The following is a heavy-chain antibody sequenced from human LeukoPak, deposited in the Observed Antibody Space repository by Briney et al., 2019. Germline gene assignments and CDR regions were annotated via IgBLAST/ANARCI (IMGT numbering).Heavy chain of an antibody. J-gene: IGHJ4*02. D-gene: IGHD1-26*01. CDR2: IYYSGST. CDR1: GGSISSSSYY. V-gene: IGHV4-39*01. CDR3: ARGGGSYPIDY. Sequence: SETLSLTCTVSGGSISSSSYYWGWIRQPPGKGLEWIGSIYYSGSTYYNPSLKSRVTVSVDTSKNQFSLKLSSVTAADTAVYYCARGGGSYPIDYWGQGTLVTVSS.